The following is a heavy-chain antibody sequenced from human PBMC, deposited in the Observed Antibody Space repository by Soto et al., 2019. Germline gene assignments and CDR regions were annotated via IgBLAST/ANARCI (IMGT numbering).Heavy chain of an antibody. CDR2: FDPEDGET. Sequence: DSVKVSCKVSGYTLTELSMHWVLQAPGKGLDWMGGFDPEDGETIYAQKFQGRVTMTEDTSTDTAYMELSSLRSEDTAVYYCATPPPHIIVVVPAATRVYFQHWGQGTLVTVS. CDR3: ATPPPHIIVVVPAATRVYFQH. J-gene: IGHJ1*01. V-gene: IGHV1-24*01. D-gene: IGHD2-2*01. CDR1: GYTLTELS.